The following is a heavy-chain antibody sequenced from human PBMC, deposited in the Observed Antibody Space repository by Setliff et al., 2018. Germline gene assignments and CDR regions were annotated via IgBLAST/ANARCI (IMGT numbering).Heavy chain of an antibody. J-gene: IGHJ6*03. CDR1: GYTFTGYF. Sequence: ASVKVSCKTSGYTFTGYFIHWVRQAPRQGHEWLGWINPKSGVTSYAQSFQGRIAMTRDTSINTVYMELNSLTSDDAAVYFCAREGGLQGATSYYYFYNYINVWGKGTKVTVSS. V-gene: IGHV1-2*02. CDR2: INPKSGVT. CDR3: AREGGLQGATSYYYFYNYINV. D-gene: IGHD1-26*01.